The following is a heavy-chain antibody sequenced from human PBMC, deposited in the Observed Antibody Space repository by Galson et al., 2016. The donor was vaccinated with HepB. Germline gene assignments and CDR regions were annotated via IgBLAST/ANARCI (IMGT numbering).Heavy chain of an antibody. CDR1: NFSLNYYG. V-gene: IGHV3-33*01. CDR2: IWYDGTKK. J-gene: IGHJ6*02. Sequence: SCAASNFSLNYYGLHWVRQAPGKGLEWVANIWYDGTKKYYAESVKGRFFISRDTPKNELYLEMNSLRVDDTGIYYCARDFDAVVNPNYYYYGMDVWGRGTAVTVSS. CDR3: ARDFDAVVNPNYYYYGMDV. D-gene: IGHD4-23*01.